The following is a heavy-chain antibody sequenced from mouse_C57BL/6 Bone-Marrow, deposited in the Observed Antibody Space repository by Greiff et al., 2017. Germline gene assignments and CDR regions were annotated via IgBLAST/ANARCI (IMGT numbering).Heavy chain of an antibody. CDR1: GYTFTSYW. V-gene: IGHV1-50*01. CDR2: IDPSDSYT. D-gene: IGHD2-3*01. J-gene: IGHJ4*01. CDR3: ARWGDGYYNAMDY. Sequence: QVQLQQPGAELVKPGASVKLSCKASGYTFTSYWMQWVNQRPGQGLEWIGEIDPSDSYTNYNQKFKGKATLTVDTSSSTAYMQLSSLTSEDSAVYYCARWGDGYYNAMDYWGQGTSVTVSS.